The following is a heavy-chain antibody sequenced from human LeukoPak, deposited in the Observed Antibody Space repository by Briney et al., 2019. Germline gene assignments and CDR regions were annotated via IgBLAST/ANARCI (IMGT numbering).Heavy chain of an antibody. CDR2: ISAYNGNT. D-gene: IGHD5-18*01. J-gene: IGHJ4*02. V-gene: IGHV1-18*01. Sequence: ASVKVSCKASGYTFTSYGISCVRQAPGQRLEWMGWISAYNGNTNYAQKLQGRVTMTTDTSTSTAYMALRRLRPDDSAVYYGARGMVMDYWGQGTLVTVSS. CDR1: GYTFTSYG. CDR3: ARGMVMDY.